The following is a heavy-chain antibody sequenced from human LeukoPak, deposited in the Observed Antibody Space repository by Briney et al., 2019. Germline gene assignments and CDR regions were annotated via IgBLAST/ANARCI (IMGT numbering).Heavy chain of an antibody. Sequence: SQTLSLTCAISGDSVSRKSAAWNWIRQSPSRGLEWLGRTYFGSKWYNDYAMSVKSRITINPDTSKNQFSLQLNSVTPEDTAVYFCARQRSRALDLWGQGTMVTVSS. V-gene: IGHV6-1*01. CDR1: GDSVSRKSAA. CDR3: ARQRSRALDL. CDR2: TYFGSKWYN. D-gene: IGHD1-1*01. J-gene: IGHJ3*01.